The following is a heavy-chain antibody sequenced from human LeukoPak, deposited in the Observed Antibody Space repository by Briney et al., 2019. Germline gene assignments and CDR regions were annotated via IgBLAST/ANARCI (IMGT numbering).Heavy chain of an antibody. CDR3: ARFGPYRRGPYYFDY. CDR2: ISYDGSNK. V-gene: IGHV3-30*04. CDR1: GFTFSSYA. D-gene: IGHD3-16*01. J-gene: IGHJ4*02. Sequence: GGSLRLSCAASGFTFSSYAMHWVRQAPGKGLEWVAVISYDGSNKYYADSVKGRFTISRDNSKNTLYLQMNSLRAEDTAVYYCARFGPYRRGPYYFDYWGQGTLVTVSS.